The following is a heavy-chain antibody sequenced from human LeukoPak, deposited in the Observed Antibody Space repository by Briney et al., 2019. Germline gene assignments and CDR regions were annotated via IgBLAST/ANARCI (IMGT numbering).Heavy chain of an antibody. CDR1: GFTFSGFW. CDR2: ISFDGSDA. Sequence: GGSLRLSCAASGFTFSGFWMHWVRQAPGKGLVWVSCISFDGSDATYADSVKGRFTISRDNAKNSLYLQMNSLRAEDTAVYYCARWGRGTVTAFDYWGQGTLVTVSS. D-gene: IGHD4-17*01. J-gene: IGHJ4*02. CDR3: ARWGRGTVTAFDY. V-gene: IGHV3-74*01.